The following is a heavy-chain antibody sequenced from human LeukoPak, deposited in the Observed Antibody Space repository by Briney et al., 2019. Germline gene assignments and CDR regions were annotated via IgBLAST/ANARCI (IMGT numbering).Heavy chain of an antibody. D-gene: IGHD3-10*01. CDR2: INHSGST. CDR3: ARDSSFRSTVRGVISPIGSNVDY. Sequence: SETLSLTCGVYGGSFSAYYWTWIRQPPGKGLEWIGEINHSGSTNYNPSLKSRATISVDTSKNQFSLKLSSVTAADTAVYYCARDSSFRSTVRGVISPIGSNVDYWGQGTLVTVSS. CDR1: GGSFSAYY. V-gene: IGHV4-34*01. J-gene: IGHJ4*02.